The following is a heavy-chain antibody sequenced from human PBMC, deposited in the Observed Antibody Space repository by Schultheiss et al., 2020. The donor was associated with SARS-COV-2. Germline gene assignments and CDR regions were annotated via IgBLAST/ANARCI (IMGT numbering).Heavy chain of an antibody. J-gene: IGHJ6*02. V-gene: IGHV3-53*05. CDR3: ARDLPSGAPGMDV. CDR2: ISGSGGST. Sequence: GVSLRLSCAASGFTVSSNYMSWVRQAPGKGLEWVSAISGSGGSTYYADSVKGRFTISRDNSKNTLYLQMSSLRAEDTAVYYCARDLPSGAPGMDVWGQGTTVTVSS. D-gene: IGHD2-15*01. CDR1: GFTVSSNY.